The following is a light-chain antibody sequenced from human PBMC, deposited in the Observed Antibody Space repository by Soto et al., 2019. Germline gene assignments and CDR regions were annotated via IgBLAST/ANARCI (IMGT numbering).Light chain of an antibody. J-gene: IGKJ4*01. V-gene: IGKV3-11*01. CDR3: QQRSNWPPLT. Sequence: EIVLTQSPATLSLSPGERATLSCRASQSVSSYLAWYQQKPGQAPRLLIYDASNRATGIPARFSGSGSGTDFTLTISSREPEDFAVYYCQQRSNWPPLTFGRGTKVEIK. CDR2: DAS. CDR1: QSVSSY.